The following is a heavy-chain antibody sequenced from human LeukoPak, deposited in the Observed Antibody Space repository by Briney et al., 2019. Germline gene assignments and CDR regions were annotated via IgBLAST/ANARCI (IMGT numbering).Heavy chain of an antibody. CDR3: AKGREGYCTNGVCYFDY. Sequence: PGGSLRLSCAASGFTFSSYAMNWVRQAPGKGLEWVSGISGSDGSTYYADSAKGRFSISRDNSKNTLYLQMNSLRVEDTAVYYCAKGREGYCTNGVCYFDYWGQGTLVTVSS. CDR1: GFTFSSYA. CDR2: ISGSDGST. V-gene: IGHV3-23*01. D-gene: IGHD2-8*01. J-gene: IGHJ4*02.